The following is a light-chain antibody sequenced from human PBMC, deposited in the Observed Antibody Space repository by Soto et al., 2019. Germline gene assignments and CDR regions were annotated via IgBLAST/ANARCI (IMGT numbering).Light chain of an antibody. J-gene: IGKJ2*01. CDR3: QHYGSSAYT. V-gene: IGKV3-20*01. Sequence: EIVLTQSPGTLSLSPGERATLSCRASQSVSSSYLAWYQHKPGQAPRLLISGASSRATGIPDRFSGSGSGTDFTLTISRLEPEDFAVYFCQHYGSSAYTVGQGTELEIK. CDR2: GAS. CDR1: QSVSSSY.